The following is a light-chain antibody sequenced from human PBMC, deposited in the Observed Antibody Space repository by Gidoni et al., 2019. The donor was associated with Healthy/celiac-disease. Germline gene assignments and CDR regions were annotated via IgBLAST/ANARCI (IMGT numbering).Light chain of an antibody. CDR2: GAS. Sequence: EIVLTPSPGTLSLSPGERATLSCRASQSVSSSYLAWYQQKPGQAPRLLIYGASSRATGIPDRFSGSGSGTDFTLTISRLEPEDFAVYYCQQYGSSPQLTLXGXTKVEIK. J-gene: IGKJ4*01. CDR3: QQYGSSPQLT. V-gene: IGKV3-20*01. CDR1: QSVSSSY.